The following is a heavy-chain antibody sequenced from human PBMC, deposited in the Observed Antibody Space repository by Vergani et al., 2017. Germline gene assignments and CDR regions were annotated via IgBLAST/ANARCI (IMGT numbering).Heavy chain of an antibody. CDR3: ARGASIAAREAAPYYCGMDV. V-gene: IGHV1-18*01. Sequence: QVQLVQSGAEVKKPGASAKVSCKASGYTFTSYGTSWVRQAPGQGLEWMGWISAYNGNTNYAQKLQGRVTMTTDTSTSTAYMELRSLRSDDTAVYYCARGASIAAREAAPYYCGMDVWGQGTTVTVSS. CDR2: ISAYNGNT. J-gene: IGHJ6*02. CDR1: GYTFTSYG. D-gene: IGHD6-6*01.